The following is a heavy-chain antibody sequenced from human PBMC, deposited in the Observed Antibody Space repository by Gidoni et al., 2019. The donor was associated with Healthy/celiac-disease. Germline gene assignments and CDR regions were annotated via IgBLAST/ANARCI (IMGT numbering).Heavy chain of an antibody. J-gene: IGHJ3*02. D-gene: IGHD3-10*01. Sequence: QVQLQESGPGLVKPSQTLSLTCTVSGGSISSGSYYWSWIRQPAGKGLEWIGRIYTSGSTNYNPSLKSRVTISVDTSKNQFSLKLSSVTAADTAVYYCARDGSDSGAFDIWGQGTMVTVSS. CDR2: IYTSGST. V-gene: IGHV4-61*02. CDR1: GGSISSGSYY. CDR3: ARDGSDSGAFDI.